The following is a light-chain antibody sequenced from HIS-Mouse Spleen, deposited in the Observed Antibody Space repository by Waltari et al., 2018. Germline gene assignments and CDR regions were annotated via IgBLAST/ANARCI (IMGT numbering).Light chain of an antibody. V-gene: IGLV2-23*03. Sequence: SALTPPASVSGSPGQSIPLSCTGTSSVCGCYHLVSWYQQHPGKAPKLMIYEGSKRPSGVSNRFSGSKSGNTASLTISGLQAEDEADYYCCSYAGSSTFVVVFGGGTKLTVL. CDR2: EGS. CDR3: CSYAGSSTFVVV. CDR1: SSVCGCYHL. J-gene: IGLJ2*01.